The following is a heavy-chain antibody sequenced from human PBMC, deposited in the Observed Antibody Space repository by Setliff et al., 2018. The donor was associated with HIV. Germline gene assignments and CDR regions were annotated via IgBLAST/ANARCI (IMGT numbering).Heavy chain of an antibody. J-gene: IGHJ4*02. V-gene: IGHV3-48*03. CDR2: ISSTGDAI. CDR1: GFTFSSHE. CDR3: AKGTYCSGGNCYSGFLDY. Sequence: GGSLRLSCVVSGFTFSSHEMNWVRQAPGKGLEWVSYISSTGDAIYYADSLKGRFTISRDNAKNSLYLQMNSLRAEDTAVYYCAKGTYCSGGNCYSGFLDYWGQGTLVTVSS. D-gene: IGHD2-15*01.